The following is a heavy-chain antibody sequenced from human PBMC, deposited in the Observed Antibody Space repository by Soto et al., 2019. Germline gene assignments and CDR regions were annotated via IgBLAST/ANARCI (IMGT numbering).Heavy chain of an antibody. D-gene: IGHD6-13*01. CDR3: ARTIYIAAGLYNWFDP. CDR2: TYYRSKWYN. Sequence: SQTLSLTCAISGDSVSSNSAAWNWIRQSPSRGLEWLGRTYYRSKWYNDYAVSVKSRITINPDTSKNQFSLQLNSVTPEDTAVYYCARTIYIAAGLYNWFDPWGQGTLVTVSS. CDR1: GDSVSSNSAA. J-gene: IGHJ5*02. V-gene: IGHV6-1*01.